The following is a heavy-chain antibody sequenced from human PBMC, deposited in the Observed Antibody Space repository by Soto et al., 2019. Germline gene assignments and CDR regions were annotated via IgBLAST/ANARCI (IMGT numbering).Heavy chain of an antibody. V-gene: IGHV3-23*01. CDR1: GFTFRKYA. CDR2: ISSSGGGT. Sequence: EMEVLQSGGGLVQPGGSLRLACVTSGFTFRKYAMSWVRQAPGKGLEWVSGISSSGGGTYYSDSVKGRFTISRDNSKNTVFLQMNSLRAEDTAVYYCAKNQERDDSSGYLGYWGQGTLVTVSS. D-gene: IGHD3-22*01. J-gene: IGHJ4*02. CDR3: AKNQERDDSSGYLGY.